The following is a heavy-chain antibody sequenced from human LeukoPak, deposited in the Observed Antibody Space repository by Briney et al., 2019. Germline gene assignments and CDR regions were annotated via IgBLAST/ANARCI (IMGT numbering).Heavy chain of an antibody. CDR2: ISGTGGSA. CDR1: GFTFSSYA. J-gene: IGHJ4*02. Sequence: GGSLRLSCAASGFTFSSYAMSWVRQAPGKGLEWVSAISGTGGSAYYADSVKGRFTISRDNSKNTLYLQMNSLRAEDTAVYYCAKDRRYYDSRGLFDYWGQGTLVTVSS. D-gene: IGHD3-22*01. CDR3: AKDRRYYDSRGLFDY. V-gene: IGHV3-23*01.